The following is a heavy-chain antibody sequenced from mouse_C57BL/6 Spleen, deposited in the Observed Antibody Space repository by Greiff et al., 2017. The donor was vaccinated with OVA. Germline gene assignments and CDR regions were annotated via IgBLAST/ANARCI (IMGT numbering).Heavy chain of an antibody. V-gene: IGHV1-22*01. CDR2: INPNNGGT. CDR3: AKEETYDGYYDFDY. J-gene: IGHJ2*01. Sequence: EVHLVESGPELVKPGASVKMSCKASGYTFTDYNMHWVKQSHGKSLEWIGYINPNNGGTSYNQKFKGKATLTVNKSSSTAYMELRSLTSEDSAVYYCAKEETYDGYYDFDYWGQGTTLTVSS. CDR1: GYTFTDYN. D-gene: IGHD2-3*01.